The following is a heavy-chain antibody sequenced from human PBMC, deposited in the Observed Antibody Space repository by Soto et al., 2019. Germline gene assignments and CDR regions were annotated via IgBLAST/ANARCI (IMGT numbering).Heavy chain of an antibody. CDR2: IWYDGSNK. Sequence: QVQLVESGGGVVQPGRSLRLSCAASGFTFSSYGMHWVRQAPGKGLEWVAVIWYDGSNKYYADSVKGRFTISRDNSKNTLYLQMNSLRAEDTAVYYCARVPWGENSRGSYFDYWGEGTLVTVSS. CDR1: GFTFSSYG. V-gene: IGHV3-33*01. J-gene: IGHJ4*02. D-gene: IGHD2-15*01. CDR3: ARVPWGENSRGSYFDY.